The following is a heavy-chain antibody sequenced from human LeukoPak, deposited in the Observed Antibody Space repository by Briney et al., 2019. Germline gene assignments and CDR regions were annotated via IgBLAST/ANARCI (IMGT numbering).Heavy chain of an antibody. CDR2: IKQDGSEK. CDR1: GFTFSSYW. J-gene: IGHJ4*02. CDR3: AKDQAVWGY. D-gene: IGHD3-16*01. Sequence: GGSLRLSCAASGFTFSSYWMSWVRQAPGKGLEWVANIKQDGSEKYYVDPVKGRFTISRDNSKNTLYLQMDSLRAEDTAVYYCAKDQAVWGYWGQGTLVTVSS. V-gene: IGHV3-7*03.